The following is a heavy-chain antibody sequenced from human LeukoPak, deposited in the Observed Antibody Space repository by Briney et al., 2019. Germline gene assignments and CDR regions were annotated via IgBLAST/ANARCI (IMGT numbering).Heavy chain of an antibody. V-gene: IGHV3-21*01. CDR3: ARDLSDYSYGGHVG. CDR2: ISSSSSYI. CDR1: GFTFSSYS. Sequence: PGGSLRLSCAASGFTFSSYSTNWVRQAPGKGLEWVSSISSSSSYIYYADSVKGRFTISRDNAKNSLCLQMNSLRAEDTAVYYCARDLSDYSYGGHVGWGQRTLVTVSS. D-gene: IGHD3-10*01. J-gene: IGHJ4*02.